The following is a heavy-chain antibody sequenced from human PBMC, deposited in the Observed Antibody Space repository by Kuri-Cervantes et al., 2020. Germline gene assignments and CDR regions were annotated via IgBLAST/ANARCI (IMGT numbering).Heavy chain of an antibody. J-gene: IGHJ4*02. CDR1: GVSFSDYY. Sequence: SETLSLTCAVYGVSFSDYYWSWIRQPPGKGLEWIGEINHSGSTNNNPSLKSRVTISVDTSKNQFSLKLSSVTAADTAVYYCARQDRYFDYWGQGTLVTVSS. V-gene: IGHV4-34*01. CDR3: ARQDRYFDY. CDR2: INHSGST.